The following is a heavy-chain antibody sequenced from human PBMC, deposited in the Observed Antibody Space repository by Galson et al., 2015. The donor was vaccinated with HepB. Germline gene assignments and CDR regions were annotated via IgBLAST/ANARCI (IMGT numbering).Heavy chain of an antibody. CDR2: ITPIFGEP. CDR1: GGSFTSYA. Sequence: SVKVSCKASGGSFTSYAISWVRQAPGQGPEWMGGITPIFGEPNFAERFQGRISITADKSTSTVYMELRRLISEDTAVYYCARGDVHIVPAIVDYWRQGTLVTVST. J-gene: IGHJ4*02. D-gene: IGHD5-12*01. V-gene: IGHV1-69*06. CDR3: ARGDVHIVPAIVDY.